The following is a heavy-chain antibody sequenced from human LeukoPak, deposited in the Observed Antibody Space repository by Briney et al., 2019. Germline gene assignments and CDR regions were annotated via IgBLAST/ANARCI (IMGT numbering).Heavy chain of an antibody. D-gene: IGHD3-22*01. Sequence: GGSLRLSCAASGFTFSWFSLNWVRQAPGKGLEWVSYISSSSGSIYYADSVKGRFTISRDNAKNSLYLEMSSLTAETTAIYYCARDLRGLGGGYYIDYWGQGTLVTVSS. CDR3: ARDLRGLGGGYYIDY. V-gene: IGHV3-48*01. CDR1: GFTFSWFS. CDR2: ISSSSGSI. J-gene: IGHJ4*02.